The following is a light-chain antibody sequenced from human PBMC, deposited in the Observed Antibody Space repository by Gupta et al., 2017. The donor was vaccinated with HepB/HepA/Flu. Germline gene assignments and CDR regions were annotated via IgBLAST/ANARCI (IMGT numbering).Light chain of an antibody. CDR2: GKN. Sequence: SSELTQDPAVSVALGQTVRITCQGDSLRSYYASWYQQKPGQAPVLVIYGKNNRPSGIPDRFSGSSSGNTASFTTTGAQAEDEADYYCNSRDSSGNHPVFGGGTKLTVL. CDR1: SLRSYY. V-gene: IGLV3-19*01. J-gene: IGLJ2*01. CDR3: NSRDSSGNHPV.